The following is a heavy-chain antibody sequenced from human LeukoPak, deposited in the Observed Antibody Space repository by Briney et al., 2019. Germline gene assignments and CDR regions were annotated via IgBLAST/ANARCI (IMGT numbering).Heavy chain of an antibody. CDR2: IYYSGTT. J-gene: IGHJ3*02. CDR3: ARHGRREALRHSAFDI. CDR1: GGSISSSSYY. V-gene: IGHV4-39*01. Sequence: SETLSLTCTVSGGSISSSSYYWSWLRQPPGKGLEWIGSIYYSGTTYYNPPLASRLTMSVDTSKNQFSLNLNSVTATDTAVYYCARHGRREALRHSAFDIWGQRTMVTVSS. D-gene: IGHD3-16*01.